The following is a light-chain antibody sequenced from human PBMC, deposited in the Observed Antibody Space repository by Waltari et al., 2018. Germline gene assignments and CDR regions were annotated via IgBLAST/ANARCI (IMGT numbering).Light chain of an antibody. V-gene: IGKV2-28*01. CDR2: LGS. Sequence: DIVLTQTPLSLPVTPGEPASISCRSSQSLLHRNGYNYLDWYLQKPGQSPQVVVFLGSRRASGVPDRISGSGSGTEFILRITRVEAADVGIYHCMQTLQTPYTFGQGTKLEI. CDR3: MQTLQTPYT. J-gene: IGKJ2*01. CDR1: QSLLHRNGYNY.